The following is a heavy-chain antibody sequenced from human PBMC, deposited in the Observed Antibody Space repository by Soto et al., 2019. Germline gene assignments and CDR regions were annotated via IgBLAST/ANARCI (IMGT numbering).Heavy chain of an antibody. J-gene: IGHJ6*02. CDR3: ARTFDYYGMDV. Sequence: SETLSLTCAVSGYSIASGYYWAWIRQSPGKGLEWIGSIYHAGSVYYNPSLNSRVAVSLDTSKNHFSLKLTSVTAADTAVYYCARTFDYYGMDVWGQRTTVTVPS. CDR1: GYSIASGYY. V-gene: IGHV4-38-2*01. CDR2: IYHAGSV.